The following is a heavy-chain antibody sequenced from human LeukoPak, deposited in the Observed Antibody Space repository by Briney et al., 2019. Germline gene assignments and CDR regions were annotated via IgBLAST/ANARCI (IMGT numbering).Heavy chain of an antibody. CDR2: ISSSSSYI. V-gene: IGHV3-21*01. CDR1: GFSFSNYW. CDR3: ARDLPRSSSGWFQH. D-gene: IGHD6-19*01. Sequence: GGSLRLSCEASGFSFSNYWMSWVRQAPGKGLEWVSSISSSSSYIYYADSVKGRFTISRDNAKNSLYLQMNSLRAEDTAVYYCARDLPRSSSGWFQHWGQGTLVTVSS. J-gene: IGHJ1*01.